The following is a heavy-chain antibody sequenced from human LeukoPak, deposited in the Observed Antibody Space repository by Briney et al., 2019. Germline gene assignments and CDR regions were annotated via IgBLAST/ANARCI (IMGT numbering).Heavy chain of an antibody. V-gene: IGHV3-21*01. J-gene: IGHJ6*02. D-gene: IGHD3-10*01. Sequence: GGSLRLSCAASGFTFDDYAMHWVRQAPGKGLEWVSSITGSSTYIYYSDSVRGRFTISRDNAKNSLYLQMNSLRAEDTAVYYCARDYSSGIFYGMDVWGPGTTVTVSS. CDR3: ARDYSSGIFYGMDV. CDR2: ITGSSTYI. CDR1: GFTFDDYA.